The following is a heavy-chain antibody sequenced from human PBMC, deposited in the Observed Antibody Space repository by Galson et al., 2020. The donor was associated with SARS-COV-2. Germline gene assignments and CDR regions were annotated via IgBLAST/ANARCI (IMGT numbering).Heavy chain of an antibody. CDR3: TTAAGDLTYYYDSSGYYVGAFDI. CDR1: GFTFSNDW. V-gene: IGHV3-15*01. CDR2: IKSKTDGGTT. Sequence: GGSLRLSCAASGFTFSNDWMSWVRQAPGKGLEWVGRIKSKTDGGTTDYAAPVKGRFTISRDDSKHTLYLQMNSLKTEDTAVYYCTTAAGDLTYYYDSSGYYVGAFDIWGQGTMVTVSS. J-gene: IGHJ3*02. D-gene: IGHD3-22*01.